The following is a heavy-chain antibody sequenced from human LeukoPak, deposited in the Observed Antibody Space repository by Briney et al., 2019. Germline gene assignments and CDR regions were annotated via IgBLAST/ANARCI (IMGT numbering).Heavy chain of an antibody. D-gene: IGHD3-3*01. Sequence: PGGSLRLSCAASGFTFSDYYMSWIRQAPGKGLEWVSYISSSGSTIYYADSVKGRFTISRDNAKNSLYLQMNSLRAEDTAVYYCARDLSKYDFWSGYDYYYYYMDVWGKGTTVTVSS. J-gene: IGHJ6*03. CDR1: GFTFSDYY. CDR2: ISSSGSTI. CDR3: ARDLSKYDFWSGYDYYYYYMDV. V-gene: IGHV3-11*04.